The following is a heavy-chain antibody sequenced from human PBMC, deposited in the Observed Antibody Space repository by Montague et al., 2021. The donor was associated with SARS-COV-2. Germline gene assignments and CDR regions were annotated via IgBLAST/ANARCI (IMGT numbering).Heavy chain of an antibody. CDR3: AREHWENYYDFWSGTNLASDYPYYGMDV. CDR1: GGSISSYY. CDR2: IFQSGTT. J-gene: IGHJ6*02. Sequence: SETLSLTCTVSGGSISSYYWSWIRQPPGKGLEWIGNIFQSGTTYYNPSLERRSTMSVDTSKNQFSLKLSSVTAADTAVYYCAREHWENYYDFWSGTNLASDYPYYGMDVWGQGTTVTVSS. D-gene: IGHD3-3*01. V-gene: IGHV4-59*04.